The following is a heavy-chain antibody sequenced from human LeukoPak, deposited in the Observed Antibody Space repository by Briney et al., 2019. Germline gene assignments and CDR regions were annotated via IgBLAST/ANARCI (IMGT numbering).Heavy chain of an antibody. V-gene: IGHV3-7*01. CDR2: MKYDGGEK. J-gene: IGHJ4*02. CDR3: ARDIEAAGLFLDY. CDR1: GFTFSSYW. Sequence: GGSLRLSCAASGFTFSSYWMSWVRQAPGKGLEWVANMKYDGGEKYYVDSVKGRFTISRDNAKNSLYLQMNSLRAEDTAVYYCARDIEAAGLFLDYWGQGTLATVSS. D-gene: IGHD6-13*01.